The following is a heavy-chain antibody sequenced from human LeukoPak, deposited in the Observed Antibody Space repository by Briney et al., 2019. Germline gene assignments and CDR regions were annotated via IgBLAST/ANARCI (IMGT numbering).Heavy chain of an antibody. CDR2: INPNSGGT. D-gene: IGHD6-13*01. J-gene: IGHJ5*02. V-gene: IGHV1-2*02. CDR3: ARTWVAAAPNWSDP. CDR1: GYTFTGYY. Sequence: ASVKVSCKASGYTFTGYYMHWVRQAPGQGLEWMGWINPNSGGTNYAQKFKGRVTMTRDTSISTPYMELSRLRSDDTAVYHCARTWVAAAPNWSDPWGQGTLVTVSS.